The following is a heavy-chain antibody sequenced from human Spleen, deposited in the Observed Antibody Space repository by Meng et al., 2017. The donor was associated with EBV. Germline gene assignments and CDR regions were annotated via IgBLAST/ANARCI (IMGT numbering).Heavy chain of an antibody. J-gene: IGHJ4*02. CDR3: ARGHSSDWDYFFDS. CDR1: DVSVTRGEYY. CDR2: IHYGGAS. D-gene: IGHD6-19*01. V-gene: IGHV4-61*08. Sequence: QLQESGPGLVQPSDTLSLTCSVSDVSVTRGEYYWTWIRQSPGKGLEWIGYIHYGGASNYNPSLKSRVTISLDTSKNQFSLRVNAVTAADTAVYFCARGHSSDWDYFFDSWGLGTLVTVSS.